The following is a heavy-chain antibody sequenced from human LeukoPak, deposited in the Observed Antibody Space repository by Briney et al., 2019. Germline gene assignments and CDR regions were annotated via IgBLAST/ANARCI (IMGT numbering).Heavy chain of an antibody. D-gene: IGHD3-22*01. V-gene: IGHV4-39*01. CDR3: TRSSGYYGGDMDV. CDR1: SGSISSSGYY. J-gene: IGHJ6*03. CDR2: VYYSGST. Sequence: SETLPLTCTVPSGSISSSGYYWGWIRQPPGKGLEWIGSVYYSGSTYYNPSLKSRVPISVDASKNQFSLKLSSVTAADTAIYYCTRSSGYYGGDMDVWGKGATVTVSS.